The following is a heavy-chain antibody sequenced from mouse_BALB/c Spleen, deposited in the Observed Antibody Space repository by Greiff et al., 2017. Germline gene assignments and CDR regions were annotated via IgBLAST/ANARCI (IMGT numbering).Heavy chain of an antibody. J-gene: IGHJ4*01. CDR1: GYSITSGYY. Sequence: EVQLKESGPGLVKPSQSLSLTCSVTGYSITSGYYWNWIRQFPGNKLEWIGYISYDGSNNYNPSLKNRISITRDTSKNQFFLKLNSVTTEDTATYYCARDLRLRAMDYWGQGTSVTVSS. CDR3: ARDLRLRAMDY. D-gene: IGHD1-2*01. V-gene: IGHV3-6*02. CDR2: ISYDGSN.